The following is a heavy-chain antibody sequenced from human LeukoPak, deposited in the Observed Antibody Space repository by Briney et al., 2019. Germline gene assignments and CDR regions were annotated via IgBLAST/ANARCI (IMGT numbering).Heavy chain of an antibody. D-gene: IGHD3-22*01. Sequence: PGGSLRLPCSASGVTAFTNYFGCFRRAAAGGLQWGAVIYCGESNYYADSVKGRFTISRDHSKNTLYLQMNSLRAEDTGVYYCARGGHYDSSGYIFFYWGQGNLVTVSS. CDR2: IYCGESN. CDR1: GVTAFTNY. J-gene: IGHJ4*02. CDR3: ARGGHYDSSGYIFFY. V-gene: IGHV3-53*01.